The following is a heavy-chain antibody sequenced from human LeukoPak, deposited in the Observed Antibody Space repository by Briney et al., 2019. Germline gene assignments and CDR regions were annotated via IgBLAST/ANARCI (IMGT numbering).Heavy chain of an antibody. D-gene: IGHD2-15*01. CDR1: GYSISSGYY. CDR3: ARQGGSYWDWFDP. J-gene: IGHJ5*02. CDR2: IYHSGNT. Sequence: SETLSLTCAVSGYSISSGYYWGWIRQPPGKGLDWIGSIYHSGNTYYNPSLKSRVTISVGTSKNQFSVKLSSVTAADTAVYYCARQGGSYWDWFDPWGQGTLVTVSS. V-gene: IGHV4-38-2*01.